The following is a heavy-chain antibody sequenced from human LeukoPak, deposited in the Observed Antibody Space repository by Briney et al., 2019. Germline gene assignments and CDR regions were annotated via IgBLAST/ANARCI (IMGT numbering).Heavy chain of an antibody. Sequence: GGSLRLSCAASGFTVSSNYMSWVRQAPGKGLEWVSVMYSGGITDYADSVKGRFTISRYNSKNTRYLQMNSLRAGDTAVYYCAREGSSSWYGGYYYYMDVWGKGPTVTVSS. J-gene: IGHJ6*03. D-gene: IGHD6-13*01. CDR1: GFTVSSNY. V-gene: IGHV3-53*01. CDR2: MYSGGIT. CDR3: AREGSSSWYGGYYYYMDV.